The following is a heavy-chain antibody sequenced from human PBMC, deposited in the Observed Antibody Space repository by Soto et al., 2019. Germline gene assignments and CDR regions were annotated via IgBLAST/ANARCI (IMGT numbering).Heavy chain of an antibody. CDR2: IKSKADGGTT. J-gene: IGHJ3*02. Sequence: AATGFAFSNAWMSWVRQAPGKGLEWVGRIKSKADGGTTDYAAPVKGRFILSRDDSKNTLYLQMNSLKTEDTAVYYCATRVGYHRAFDIWGLGTMVTVSS. CDR1: GFAFSNAW. CDR3: ATRVGYHRAFDI. V-gene: IGHV3-15*01. D-gene: IGHD6-13*01.